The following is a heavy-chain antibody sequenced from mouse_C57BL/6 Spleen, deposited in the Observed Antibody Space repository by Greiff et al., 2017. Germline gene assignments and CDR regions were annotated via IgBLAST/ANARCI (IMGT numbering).Heavy chain of an antibody. J-gene: IGHJ2*01. CDR2: IYPRSGNT. CDR3: ARSTGTYYFDY. V-gene: IGHV1-81*01. Sequence: QVQLQQSGAELARPGASVTLSCKASGYTFTSYGISWVKQRTGQGLEWIGEIYPRSGNTYYNEKFKGKATLTADKSSSTAYMELRSLTSEDSAVYFCARSTGTYYFDYWGQGTPLTVSS. CDR1: GYTFTSYG. D-gene: IGHD4-1*01.